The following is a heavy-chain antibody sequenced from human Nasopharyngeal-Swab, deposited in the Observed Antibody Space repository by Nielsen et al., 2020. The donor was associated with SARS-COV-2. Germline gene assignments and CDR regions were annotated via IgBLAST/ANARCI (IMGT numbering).Heavy chain of an antibody. D-gene: IGHD2-21*02. CDR3: ARDGGDTGNWFDP. J-gene: IGHJ5*02. CDR1: GGSISSSSYY. Sequence: SETLSLTCTVSGGSISSSSYYWGWIRQPPGKGLEWIGSIYYSGSTYHNPSLKSRVTISVDTSKNQFSLKLSSVTAADTAVYYCARDGGDTGNWFDPWGQGTLVTVSS. CDR2: IYYSGST. V-gene: IGHV4-39*07.